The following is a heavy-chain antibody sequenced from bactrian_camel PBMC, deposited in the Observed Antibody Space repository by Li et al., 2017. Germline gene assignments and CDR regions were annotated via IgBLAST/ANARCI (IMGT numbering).Heavy chain of an antibody. V-gene: IGHV3S53*01. Sequence: HVQLVESGGGSAQTGGSLTLSCTASGWTTTWFCMGWFRQAPGKECEGVAAIDSDGIASYADSVMGRFRISKDNAANTLYLQMDSLKPEDTALYYCAA. CDR2: IDSDGIA. CDR1: GWTTTWFC.